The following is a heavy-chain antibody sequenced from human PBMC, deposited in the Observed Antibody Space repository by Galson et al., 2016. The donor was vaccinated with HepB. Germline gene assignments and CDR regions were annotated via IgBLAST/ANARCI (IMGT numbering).Heavy chain of an antibody. Sequence: SLRLSCAASGFTFSSYAMSWVRQAPGKGLEWVSAISGSGGSTYNADSVKGRFTISRDNSKNTLYLQMNSLRAEDTAVYYSAKGPSRWLQFTMVHWGHGTLVTVSS. CDR2: ISGSGGST. D-gene: IGHD5-24*01. V-gene: IGHV3-23*01. CDR1: GFTFSSYA. J-gene: IGHJ4*01. CDR3: AKGPSRWLQFTMVH.